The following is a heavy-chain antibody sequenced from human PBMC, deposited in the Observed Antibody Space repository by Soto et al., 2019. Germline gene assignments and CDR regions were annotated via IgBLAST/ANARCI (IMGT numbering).Heavy chain of an antibody. CDR3: ASPSPTAHLDRYYYGMDV. V-gene: IGHV3-30-3*01. Sequence: QVQLVESGGGVVQPGRSLRLSCAASGFTFSSYAMHWVRQAPGKGLEWVAVISYDGSNKYYADSVKGRFTISRDNSKNTLYLQMNSLRAEDTAVYYCASPSPTAHLDRYYYGMDVW. D-gene: IGHD2-2*03. J-gene: IGHJ6*01. CDR2: ISYDGSNK. CDR1: GFTFSSYA.